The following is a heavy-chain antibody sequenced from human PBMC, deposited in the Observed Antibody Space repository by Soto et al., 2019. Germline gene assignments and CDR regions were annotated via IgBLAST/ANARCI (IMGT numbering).Heavy chain of an antibody. J-gene: IGHJ6*02. Sequence: GGSLRLSCVASGFTFRTYTMNWVRQAPGKGLEWVSGIRGFSPYTFYAESVKGRFTISRDNAKNSLYLQMNSLGVEDTAVYYCARDRGYDAHDYYYNAMDVWGQGTTVSVSS. CDR1: GFTFRTYT. D-gene: IGHD2-15*01. V-gene: IGHV3-21*01. CDR2: IRGFSPYT. CDR3: ARDRGYDAHDYYYNAMDV.